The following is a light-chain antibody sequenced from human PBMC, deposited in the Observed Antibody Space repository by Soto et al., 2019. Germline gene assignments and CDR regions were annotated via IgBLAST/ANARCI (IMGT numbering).Light chain of an antibody. Sequence: DILMTQSPSPLSASVGDRVYITCRTSQSISSYLNWYQAKPGKAPKLLIYEASTLESGVPSRFSGSGSGTDFTLTISSLQPEDSATYYCQQSYGSPPFTFGPGTRVDI. V-gene: IGKV1-39*01. CDR3: QQSYGSPPFT. CDR2: EAS. J-gene: IGKJ3*01. CDR1: QSISSY.